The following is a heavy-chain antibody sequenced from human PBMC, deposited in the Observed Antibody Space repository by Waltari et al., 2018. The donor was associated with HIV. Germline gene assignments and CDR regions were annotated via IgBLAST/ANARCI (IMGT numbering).Heavy chain of an antibody. D-gene: IGHD6-13*01. Sequence: QVQLVQCGAEEKKPGASVKVSCRTSGYTFVAYARDGVSQAPGHRLEWMGWIKTGNGNIKYSHEVQGRVSITRDTAASTVFMELSRLRSEDTAVYYCTRDEFSSWSQSGGMDVWGQGTMVTVS. V-gene: IGHV1-3*05. CDR2: IKTGNGNI. J-gene: IGHJ6*02. CDR1: GYTFVAYA. CDR3: TRDEFSSWSQSGGMDV.